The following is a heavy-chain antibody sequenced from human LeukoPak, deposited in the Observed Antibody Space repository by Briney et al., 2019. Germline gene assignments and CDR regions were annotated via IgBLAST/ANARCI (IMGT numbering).Heavy chain of an antibody. D-gene: IGHD4-17*01. CDR3: ARDFRDYDAFRFDP. Sequence: ASETLSLTCIVSGGSVSSTNNFWDWLRQPPGKGLEWIGSIHYGGTTYFNPSLKSRVTMSVDASKSQFSLNLTSVTAADTAVYYCARDFRDYDAFRFDPWGQGTLATVSA. CDR2: IHYGGTT. CDR1: GGSVSSTNNF. V-gene: IGHV4-39*07. J-gene: IGHJ5*02.